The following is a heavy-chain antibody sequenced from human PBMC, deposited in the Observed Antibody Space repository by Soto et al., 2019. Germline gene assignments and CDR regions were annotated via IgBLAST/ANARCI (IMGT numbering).Heavy chain of an antibody. V-gene: IGHV1-18*01. CDR3: AMVDVYVTPSPQDV. J-gene: IGHJ6*02. Sequence: QVQLVQSRAEVKNPGASVKVSCKASGYSFTRYGFAWARQAPGQGLEWMGWINTYNGNTNYAQNLQGRVTLTTDTSTSTAYMELTSLRSNDTAIYYCAMVDVYVTPSPQDVWGQGTTVIVSS. D-gene: IGHD3-16*01. CDR1: GYSFTRYG. CDR2: INTYNGNT.